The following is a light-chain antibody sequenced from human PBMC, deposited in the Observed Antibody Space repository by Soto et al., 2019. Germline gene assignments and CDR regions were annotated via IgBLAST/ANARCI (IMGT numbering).Light chain of an antibody. Sequence: EIVLTQSPDTLSLSSGERATLSCRASQRISNYYLAWYHQKPGQAPRLLIYGASSRATGVPDRFSGSGSGTVFTLTLSRLEPEDFAVYYCQQYGSSPLTFGGGTKVEIK. CDR2: GAS. J-gene: IGKJ4*01. V-gene: IGKV3-20*01. CDR1: QRISNYY. CDR3: QQYGSSPLT.